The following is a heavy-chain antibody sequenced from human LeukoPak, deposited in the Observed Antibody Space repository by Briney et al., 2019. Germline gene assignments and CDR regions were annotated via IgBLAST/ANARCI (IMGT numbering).Heavy chain of an antibody. J-gene: IGHJ5*02. Sequence: GGSLRLSCAASGFTFSSYGMHWVRQAPGKGLEWVAVIWYDGSNKYYADSVKGRFTISRDNSKNTLYLQMNSLGAEDTAVYYCARDGGIVVRNWFDPWGQGTLVTVSS. CDR1: GFTFSSYG. V-gene: IGHV3-33*01. D-gene: IGHD3-22*01. CDR2: IWYDGSNK. CDR3: ARDGGIVVRNWFDP.